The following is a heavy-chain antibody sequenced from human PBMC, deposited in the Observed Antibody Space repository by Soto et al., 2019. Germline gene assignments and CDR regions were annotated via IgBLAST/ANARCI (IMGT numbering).Heavy chain of an antibody. CDR2: IFDSGST. V-gene: IGHV4-30-4*01. CDR1: GVSISGGVHS. J-gene: IGHJ2*01. CDR3: AREIMPLTNDWYFDL. Sequence: PPETLSLTCTVSGVSISGGVHSWSWIRQPPGKGLEWIGHIFDSGSTYYNPSLKSRLTISVDTSKNQFSLRLSSVTAADTAVYYCAREIMPLTNDWYFDLWGRGTLVTVSS. D-gene: IGHD2-8*01.